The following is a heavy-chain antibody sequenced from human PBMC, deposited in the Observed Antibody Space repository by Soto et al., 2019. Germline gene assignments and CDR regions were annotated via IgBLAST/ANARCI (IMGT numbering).Heavy chain of an antibody. CDR3: ARDRIAVADEDGMDV. V-gene: IGHV4-59*02. D-gene: IGHD6-19*01. J-gene: IGHJ6*02. CDR2: IYYSGST. CDR1: GGSVNGYY. Sequence: SETLSLTCAVYGGSVNGYYWSWIRQPPGKGLEWIGYIYYSGSTNYNPSLKSRVTISVDTSKNQFSLKLSSVTAADTAVYYCARDRIAVADEDGMDVWGQGTTVTVSS.